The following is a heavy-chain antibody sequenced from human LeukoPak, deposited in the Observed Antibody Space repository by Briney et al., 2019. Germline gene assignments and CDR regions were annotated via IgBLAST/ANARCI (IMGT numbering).Heavy chain of an antibody. CDR1: GFTFRSYA. Sequence: GGSLRLSCAASGFTFRSYAMSWVRQAPGKGLEWVSAIIDGGTSSYYGDSVKGRFTISRDNSKSTLYLQMDYLGVEDTATYYCAKDRGGGFNFGFDLWGQGIQVTVSS. D-gene: IGHD5-18*01. CDR2: IIDGGTSS. J-gene: IGHJ4*02. V-gene: IGHV3-23*01. CDR3: AKDRGGGFNFGFDL.